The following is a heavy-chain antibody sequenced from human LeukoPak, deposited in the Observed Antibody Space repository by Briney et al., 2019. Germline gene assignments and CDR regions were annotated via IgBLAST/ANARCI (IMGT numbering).Heavy chain of an antibody. D-gene: IGHD3-10*01. J-gene: IGHJ5*02. CDR3: VKDLGGGILWCGESDP. CDR2: ISSNGGST. V-gene: IGHV3-64D*06. CDR1: GFTFSSYA. Sequence: PGGSLRLSCSASGFTFSSYAMHWVRQAPGKGLEYVSAISSNGGSTYYADSVKGRFTISRDNSKNTLYLQMSSLRAEDTAVYYCVKDLGGGILWCGESDPWGQGTLVTVSS.